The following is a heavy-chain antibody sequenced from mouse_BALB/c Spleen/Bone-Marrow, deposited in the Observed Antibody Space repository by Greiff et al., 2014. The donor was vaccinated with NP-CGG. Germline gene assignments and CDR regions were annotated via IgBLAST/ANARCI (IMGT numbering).Heavy chain of an antibody. Sequence: EVQLVESGPGLVKPSQSLSLTCTVTGYSITSDFAWYLIRKFPGNKLWCVCFISYYGIINYNPSFKSRIAITRDTSKSQFFLQLNSVTSEDTATYYCARSYYAMDYWGQGISVTVSS. CDR1: GYSITSDFA. V-gene: IGHV3-2*02. CDR2: ISYYGII. J-gene: IGHJ4*01. CDR3: ARSYYAMDY.